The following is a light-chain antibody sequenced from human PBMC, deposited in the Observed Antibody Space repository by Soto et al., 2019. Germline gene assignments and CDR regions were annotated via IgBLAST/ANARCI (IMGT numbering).Light chain of an antibody. CDR3: QQYGSSPVST. CDR2: GAS. J-gene: IGKJ5*01. CDR1: QSVSSSY. V-gene: IGKV3-20*01. Sequence: EIVLTQSPGTLSLSPGERATLSCRASQSVSSSYLAWYQQKPGQAPRLLIYGASSRATGIPDRFSGSGSGTEFTLTISKLEPYDCAVYYCQQYGSSPVSTVGQGTRLEVK.